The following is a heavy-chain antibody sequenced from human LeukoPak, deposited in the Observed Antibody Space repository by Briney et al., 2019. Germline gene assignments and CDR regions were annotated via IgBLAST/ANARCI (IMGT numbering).Heavy chain of an antibody. V-gene: IGHV3-74*03. Sequence: GGSLRLSCAASESTFSKFWMHRVRHAPGKGLVWVSGINRDGSTTTYADSVKGRFTVSRDNAKNTLYLQMNSLRAEDTAVYYCARGNYYGMDVWGQGTTVTVSS. CDR1: ESTFSKFW. J-gene: IGHJ6*02. CDR2: INRDGSTT. D-gene: IGHD2/OR15-2a*01. CDR3: ARGNYYGMDV.